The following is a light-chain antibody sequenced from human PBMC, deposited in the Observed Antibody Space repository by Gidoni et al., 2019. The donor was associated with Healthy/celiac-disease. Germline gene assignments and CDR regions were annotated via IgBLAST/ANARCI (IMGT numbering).Light chain of an antibody. V-gene: IGKV1-39*01. CDR2: AAS. Sequence: DVKITQFPSSLSASVGDRVTINCRASQIISSYLDWYQQKPGEAPRLLIYAASSLQSGVPSRFSGSGSGTDFSLTISSLQPEDFATYYCQQSYSRLHFGPGTKVDIK. J-gene: IGKJ3*01. CDR1: QIISSY. CDR3: QQSYSRLH.